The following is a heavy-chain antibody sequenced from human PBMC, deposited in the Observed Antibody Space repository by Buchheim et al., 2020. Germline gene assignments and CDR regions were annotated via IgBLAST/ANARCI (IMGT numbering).Heavy chain of an antibody. CDR3: ARRATARPLDY. V-gene: IGHV4-34*01. D-gene: IGHD2-21*02. CDR1: GESFSGYY. CDR2: INHSGGT. J-gene: IGHJ4*02. Sequence: QVQLQQWGAGLLKPSETLSLTCAVYGESFSGYYWSWIRQPPGKGLEWIGEINHSGGTNYNPSLKSRVTISVDTSKNQFPLKLSSVTAADTAVYYCARRATARPLDYWGQGT.